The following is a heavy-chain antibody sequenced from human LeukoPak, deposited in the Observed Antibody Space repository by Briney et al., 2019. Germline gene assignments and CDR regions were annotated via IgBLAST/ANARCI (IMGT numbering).Heavy chain of an antibody. CDR1: GFTVSSNY. Sequence: GGFLRLSCAASGFTVSSNYMSWVRQAPGKGLEWVSVIYSGGSTYYADSVKGRFTISRDNSKNTLYLQMNSLRAEDTAVYYCARARGGAWFRLNNWGQGTLVTVSS. J-gene: IGHJ4*02. CDR2: IYSGGST. V-gene: IGHV3-66*01. D-gene: IGHD3-9*01. CDR3: ARARGGAWFRLNN.